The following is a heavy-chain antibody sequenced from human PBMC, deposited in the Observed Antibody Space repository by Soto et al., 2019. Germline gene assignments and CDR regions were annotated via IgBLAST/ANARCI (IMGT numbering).Heavy chain of an antibody. J-gene: IGHJ6*03. CDR2: IYYSGST. CDR1: GGSISSSSYY. V-gene: IGHV4-39*01. CDR3: ARKQIYYYYYMDV. Sequence: LSLTCTVSGGSISSSSYYWGWIRQPPGKGLEWIGSIYYSGSTYYNPSLKSRVTISVDTSKNQFSLKLSSVTAADTAVYYCARKQIYYYYYMDVWGKGTTVTVSS.